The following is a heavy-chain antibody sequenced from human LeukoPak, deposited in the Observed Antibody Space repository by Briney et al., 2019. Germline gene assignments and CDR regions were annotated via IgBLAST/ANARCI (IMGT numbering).Heavy chain of an antibody. J-gene: IGHJ4*02. CDR1: GFTFSSYA. D-gene: IGHD6-13*01. V-gene: IGHV3-23*01. CDR2: ISGSGGST. CDR3: AKGIGGSSWYYFDY. Sequence: GGSLRLSCAASGFTFSSYAMSWVRQAPGKGLEWVSAISGSGGSTYYADSVKGQFTISRDNSKNTLYLQMNSLRAEDTAVYYCAKGIGGSSWYYFDYWGQGTLVTVSS.